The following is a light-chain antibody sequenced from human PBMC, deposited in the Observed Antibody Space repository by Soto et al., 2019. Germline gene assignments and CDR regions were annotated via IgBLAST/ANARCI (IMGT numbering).Light chain of an antibody. CDR1: QSISSY. Sequence: DIQMTQSPSSLSAFVGDRVTVTCRASQSISSYLNWYQQKPGKAPKLLIYAASSLQSGVPSRFSGSGSGTEFTLTISSLQPEDFATYYCQQSYSTPRTFGQGTKVEIK. J-gene: IGKJ1*01. CDR3: QQSYSTPRT. CDR2: AAS. V-gene: IGKV1-39*01.